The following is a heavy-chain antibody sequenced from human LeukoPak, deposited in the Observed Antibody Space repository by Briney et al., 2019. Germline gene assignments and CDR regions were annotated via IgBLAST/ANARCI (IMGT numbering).Heavy chain of an antibody. J-gene: IGHJ4*02. V-gene: IGHV4-59*01. CDR3: ARDSNRDGYSFDY. D-gene: IGHD5-24*01. CDR1: GGSISSYY. CDR2: IYYSGST. Sequence: SETLSLTCTVSGGSISSYYWSWIRQPPGKGLEWIGYIYYSGSTNYNPSLKSRVTISVDTSKNQFSLKLSSVTAADTAVYYCARDSNRDGYSFDYWGQGTLVTVSS.